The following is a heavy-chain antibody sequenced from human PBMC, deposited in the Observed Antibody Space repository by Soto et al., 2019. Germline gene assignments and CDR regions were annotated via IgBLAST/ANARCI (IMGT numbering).Heavy chain of an antibody. V-gene: IGHV1-69*12. Sequence: QVQLVQSGAEVKKPGSSVKVSCKASGGTFSTSAISWVRQAPGQGLKWVGGIMPVFPTPDYAQKFQGRVTITADESTTTSYLELTSLRTDDTAVYYCARDKDRLQLGGNYYYILDVWGQGTAITVSS. CDR1: GGTFSTSA. D-gene: IGHD1-1*01. CDR3: ARDKDRLQLGGNYYYILDV. CDR2: IMPVFPTP. J-gene: IGHJ6*02.